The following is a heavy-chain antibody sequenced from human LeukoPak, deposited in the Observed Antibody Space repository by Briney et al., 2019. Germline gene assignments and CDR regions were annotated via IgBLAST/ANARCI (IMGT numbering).Heavy chain of an antibody. CDR2: FDPEDGET. D-gene: IGHD1-26*01. Sequence: ASVKVSCKVSGYTLTELSMHWVRQAPGKGLEWMGGFDPEDGETIYAQKFQGRVTMTEDTSTDTAYMELSSLRSEDTAVYYCATDPSVRGGRVDAFDIWGQGTMVTVSS. CDR1: GYTLTELS. V-gene: IGHV1-24*01. CDR3: ATDPSVRGGRVDAFDI. J-gene: IGHJ3*02.